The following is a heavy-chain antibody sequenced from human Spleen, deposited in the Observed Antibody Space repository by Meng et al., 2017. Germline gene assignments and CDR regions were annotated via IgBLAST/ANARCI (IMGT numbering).Heavy chain of an antibody. V-gene: IGHV4-39*01. CDR1: GGSISTSGYY. CDR2: VGHSGFT. Sequence: QSKLQESCPGLVNPSEALSLPCTVSGGSISTSGYYWGWIRQPPGKGLEWIGSVGHSGFTYYTPSLKSRVAVSLDTSKSQFSLMLTSVTAADTAVYYCVRSSAWVRTGFDPWGQGTLVTVSS. CDR3: VRSSAWVRTGFDP. J-gene: IGHJ5*02. D-gene: IGHD6-19*01.